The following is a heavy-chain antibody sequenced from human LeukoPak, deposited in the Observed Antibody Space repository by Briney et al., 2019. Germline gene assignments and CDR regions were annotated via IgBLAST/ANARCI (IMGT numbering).Heavy chain of an antibody. D-gene: IGHD3-22*01. J-gene: IGHJ4*02. CDR1: GGSISSGGYY. CDR3: AKEPYYYDSSGYLYYFDY. Sequence: SQTLSLTCTVSGGSISSGGYYRSWIRQHPGKGLEWIGYIYYSGSTYYNPSLKSRVTISVDTSKNQFSLKLSSVTAEDTAVYYCAKEPYYYDSSGYLYYFDYWGQGTLVTVSS. CDR2: IYYSGST. V-gene: IGHV4-31*03.